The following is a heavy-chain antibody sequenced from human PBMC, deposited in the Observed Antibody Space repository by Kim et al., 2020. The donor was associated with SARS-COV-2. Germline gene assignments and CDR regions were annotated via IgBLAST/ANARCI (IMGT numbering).Heavy chain of an antibody. J-gene: IGHJ4*02. CDR2: ISGSGGST. V-gene: IGHV3-23*01. CDR3: AKDPDVVVVAATPFDY. D-gene: IGHD2-15*01. CDR1: GFTFSSYA. Sequence: GGSLRLSCAASGFTFSSYAMSWVRQAPGKGLEWVSAISGSGGSTYYADSVKGRFTISRDNSKNTLYLQMNSLRAEDTAVYYCAKDPDVVVVAATPFDYWGQGTLVTVSS.